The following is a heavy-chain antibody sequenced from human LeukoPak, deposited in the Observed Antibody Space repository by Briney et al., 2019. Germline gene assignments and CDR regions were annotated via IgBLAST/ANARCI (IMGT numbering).Heavy chain of an antibody. D-gene: IGHD4-17*01. CDR2: ILYDGSNE. J-gene: IGHJ4*02. CDR1: GFTFSNYA. V-gene: IGHV3-30*04. CDR3: ASDPSLYGGNPDY. Sequence: LGGSLRLSCAASGFTFSNYAMHWVRQAPGKGLEWVAVILYDGSNEYYADSVKGRFTISRDNSKNTLYLQMNSLRAEDTAVYYCASDPSLYGGNPDYWGQGTLVTVSS.